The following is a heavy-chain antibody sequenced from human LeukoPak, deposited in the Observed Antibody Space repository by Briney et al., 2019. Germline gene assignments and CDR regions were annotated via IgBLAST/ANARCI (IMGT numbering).Heavy chain of an antibody. J-gene: IGHJ2*01. D-gene: IGHD1-14*01. CDR2: IIPILGIA. CDR1: GGTFSSYA. V-gene: IGHV1-69*04. Sequence: GASVKVSCKASGGTFSSYAISWVRQAPGQGLEWMGRIIPILGIANYAQKFQGRVTTTADKSTSTAYMELSSLRSEDTAVYYCARSQIPLGTWYFDLWGRGTLVTVSS. CDR3: ARSQIPLGTWYFDL.